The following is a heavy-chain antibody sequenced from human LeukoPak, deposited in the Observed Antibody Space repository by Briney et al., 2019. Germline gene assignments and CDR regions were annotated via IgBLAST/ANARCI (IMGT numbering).Heavy chain of an antibody. J-gene: IGHJ4*02. D-gene: IGHD6-19*01. Sequence: TGGSLRLSCAASGFTFSGYWMHWVRQAPGKGLVWVSHIDSDGSSTNYADSVKGRFTISRDNAKNTLYLQMNSLRAEDTAVYYCARALRLAVNFDYWGQGTLVTVSS. CDR2: IDSDGSST. V-gene: IGHV3-74*01. CDR1: GFTFSGYW. CDR3: ARALRLAVNFDY.